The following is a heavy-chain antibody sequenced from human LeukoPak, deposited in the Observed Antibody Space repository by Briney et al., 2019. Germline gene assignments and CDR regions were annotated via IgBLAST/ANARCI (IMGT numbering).Heavy chain of an antibody. CDR3: ARDVVAAAGSWDY. J-gene: IGHJ4*02. D-gene: IGHD6-13*01. CDR1: GDSISNNKYY. Sequence: SETLSLTCTVSGDSISNNKYYWSWIRQPAGKGLEWIGRIYTSGSTNCNPSLKSRVTMSVDTSKNQFSLNLSSVTAADTAVYYCARDVVAAAGSWDYWGQGTLVTVSS. V-gene: IGHV4-61*02. CDR2: IYTSGST.